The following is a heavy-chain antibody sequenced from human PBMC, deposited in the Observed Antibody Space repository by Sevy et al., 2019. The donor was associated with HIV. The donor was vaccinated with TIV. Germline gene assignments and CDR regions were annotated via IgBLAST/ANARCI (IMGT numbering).Heavy chain of an antibody. CDR3: ARIKVDTSLEPKVDYYYHGLDV. V-gene: IGHV3-30*03. CDR2: ISYDGSNK. Sequence: GGPLRLSCAASGFTFNNFGIHWVRQAPGKGLEWVAVISYDGSNKFYADSVKGRFTISRDNSKNTLYLQIHSLRPDDTAVYYCARIKVDTSLEPKVDYYYHGLDVWGQGTTVPVSS. CDR1: GFTFNNFG. J-gene: IGHJ6*02. D-gene: IGHD5-18*01.